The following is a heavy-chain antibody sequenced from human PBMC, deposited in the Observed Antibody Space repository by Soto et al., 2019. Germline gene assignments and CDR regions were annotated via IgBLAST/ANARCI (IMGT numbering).Heavy chain of an antibody. CDR2: IYDSGSA. J-gene: IGHJ6*03. CDR3: ARGILRPNHYMDV. V-gene: IGHV4-31*03. Sequence: QVQLQESGPGLVKPSQTLSLTCIVSGDSISRGGYFWTWIRQHPGKGLEWIGYIYDSGSAFYNQSLKSRVTMSVDTSKNQFSLNLRSVTAADTAVFYCARGILRPNHYMDVWGKGTAVAVSS. CDR1: GDSISRGGYF. D-gene: IGHD1-26*01.